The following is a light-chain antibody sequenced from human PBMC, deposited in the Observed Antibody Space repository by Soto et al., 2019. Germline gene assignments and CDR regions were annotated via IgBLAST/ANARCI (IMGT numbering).Light chain of an antibody. CDR1: QSVRSSY. CDR2: GAS. V-gene: IGKV3-20*01. CDR3: KQYGRSPAT. Sequence: EIVLTQSPGSVSLSPGERATLSCRASQSVRSSYLAWYQQKPGQAPRLLIYGASSRATGIPDRFSGSGSGTDFTLTISRLEPGDFAVYYCKQYGRSPATFGQGTKVEIX. J-gene: IGKJ1*01.